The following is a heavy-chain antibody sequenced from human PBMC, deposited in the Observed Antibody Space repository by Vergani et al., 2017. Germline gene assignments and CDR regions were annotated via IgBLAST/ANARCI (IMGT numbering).Heavy chain of an antibody. CDR1: GFSLSNARMG. CDR2: IFSNDEK. Sequence: QVTLKESGPVLVKPTETLTLTCTVSGFSLSNARMGVSWIRQPPGKALEWLAHIFSNDEKSYSTSLKSRLTISKDTSKSQVVLTMTNMDPVDTATYYCARIMHYDSSGPTGDYFDYWGQGTLVTVSS. D-gene: IGHD3-22*01. CDR3: ARIMHYDSSGPTGDYFDY. J-gene: IGHJ4*02. V-gene: IGHV2-26*01.